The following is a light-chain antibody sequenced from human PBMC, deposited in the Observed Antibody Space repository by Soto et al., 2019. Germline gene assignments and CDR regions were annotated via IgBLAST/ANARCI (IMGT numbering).Light chain of an antibody. V-gene: IGKV3-15*01. CDR1: QSVSSN. J-gene: IGKJ3*01. CDR2: GAS. CDR3: QQYNNWPGT. Sequence: EIVMTQSPATLSVSPGERATLSCRASQSVSSNLAWYQQKPRQAPRLLIYGASTRATGIPARFSGSGSGTEFTLTISSLQSEDFAVYYCQQYNNWPGTFGPGTKVDIK.